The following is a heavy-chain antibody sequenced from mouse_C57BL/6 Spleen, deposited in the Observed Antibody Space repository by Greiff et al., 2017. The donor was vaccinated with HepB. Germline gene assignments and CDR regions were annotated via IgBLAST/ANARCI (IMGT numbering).Heavy chain of an antibody. V-gene: IGHV1-26*01. CDR1: GYTFTDYY. Sequence: EVQLQQSGPELAKPGASVKISCKASGYTFTDYYMNWVKQSHGKSLEWIGDINPNNGGTSYNQKFKGKATLTVDKSSSTAYMELRSLTSEDSAVDYCARRDTVFHYWGQGTTLTVSS. J-gene: IGHJ2*01. CDR3: ARRDTVFHY. CDR2: INPNNGGT. D-gene: IGHD1-1*01.